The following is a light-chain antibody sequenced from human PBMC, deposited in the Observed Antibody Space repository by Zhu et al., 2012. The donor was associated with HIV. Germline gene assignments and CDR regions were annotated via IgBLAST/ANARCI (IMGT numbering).Light chain of an antibody. V-gene: IGKV1-5*03. CDR3: QQYYTPSYN. CDR2: EAS. CDR1: QNVYKF. J-gene: IGKJ2*01. Sequence: DIQMTQPPSTLSASVGDRVTITCRASQNVYKFLAWYQQKPERAPKLLIYEASRLETGVPSRFSGSGSGTEFTLTISSLQPDDFATYSCQQYYTPSYNFGQGTKLQIK.